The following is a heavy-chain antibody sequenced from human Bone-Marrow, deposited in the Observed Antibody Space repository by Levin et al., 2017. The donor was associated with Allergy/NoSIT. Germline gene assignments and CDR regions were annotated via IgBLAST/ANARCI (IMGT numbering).Heavy chain of an antibody. CDR2: ITSHSDT. D-gene: IGHD3-22*01. Sequence: GESLKISCAASGFTFSNYEMNWVRQAPGKGLEWVADITSHSDTYYADSVKGRFIISRDNAKNSLYLQMNSLRAADTAIYFCARDGNRITVIEEAEGGFDYWGQGTLVTVSS. V-gene: IGHV3-48*03. J-gene: IGHJ4*02. CDR1: GFTFSNYE. CDR3: ARDGNRITVIEEAEGGFDY.